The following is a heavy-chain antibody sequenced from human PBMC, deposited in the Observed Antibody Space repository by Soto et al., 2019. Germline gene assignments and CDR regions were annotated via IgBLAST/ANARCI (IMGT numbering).Heavy chain of an antibody. Sequence: GASVKVSCKASVYTFTSYGITWVRQAPGQGLEYMGWISAYNGNTNYAQKLQGRVTMTADTSTNTAYMELRSLRSDDTAVYYCARYCSGGSCDSNTAFDIWGPVTIVIVS. CDR3: ARYCSGGSCDSNTAFDI. CDR1: VYTFTSYG. D-gene: IGHD2-15*01. V-gene: IGHV1-18*01. J-gene: IGHJ3*02. CDR2: ISAYNGNT.